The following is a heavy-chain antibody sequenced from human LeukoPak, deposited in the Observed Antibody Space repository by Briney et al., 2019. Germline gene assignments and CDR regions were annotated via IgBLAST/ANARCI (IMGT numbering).Heavy chain of an antibody. V-gene: IGHV1-8*02. D-gene: IGHD2-21*02. CDR1: GYTFTGYY. CDR2: MNPNSGNT. J-gene: IGHJ4*02. Sequence: GASVKVSCKASGYTFTGYYMHWVRQAPGQGLEWMGWMNPNSGNTGYAQKFQGRVTITRNTSISTAYMELSSLRSEDTAVYYCARASAYCGGDCYYPAYWGQGTLVTVSS. CDR3: ARASAYCGGDCYYPAY.